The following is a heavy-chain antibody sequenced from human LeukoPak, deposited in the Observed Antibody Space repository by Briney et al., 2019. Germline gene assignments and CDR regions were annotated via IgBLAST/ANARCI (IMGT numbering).Heavy chain of an antibody. CDR1: GGSISSSRYY. J-gene: IGHJ3*02. D-gene: IGHD5-24*01. V-gene: IGHV4-39*01. CDR3: ARQWVEIGAQRWQGAFDT. Sequence: PSETLSLTCTVSGGSISSSRYYWGWIRQSPGKGLEWIGSIYYSGSTYYNPSLKSRVTISVDTSKNQFSLKLSSVTAADTALYYCARQWVEIGAQRWQGAFDTWGQGTMVTVSS. CDR2: IYYSGST.